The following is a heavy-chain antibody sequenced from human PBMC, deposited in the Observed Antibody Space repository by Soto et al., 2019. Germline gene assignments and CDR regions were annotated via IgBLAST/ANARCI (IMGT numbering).Heavy chain of an antibody. CDR1: GGSISSSSYY. Sequence: SETLSLTCTVSGGSISSSSYYWGWIRQPPGKGLEWIGSIYYSGSTYYNPSLKSRVTISVDTSKNQFSLKLSSVTAADTAGYYCARRWGDYFDYWGQGTLVTVSS. D-gene: IGHD3-16*01. CDR2: IYYSGST. CDR3: ARRWGDYFDY. J-gene: IGHJ4*02. V-gene: IGHV4-39*01.